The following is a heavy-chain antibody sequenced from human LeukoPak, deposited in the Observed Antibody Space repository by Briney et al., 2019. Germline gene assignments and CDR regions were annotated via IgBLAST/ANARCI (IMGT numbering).Heavy chain of an antibody. J-gene: IGHJ4*02. CDR3: AKNYYYGSGTQGYYFDY. CDR2: ISYDGSNK. Sequence: PGGSLRLSCAASGFTFSSYGMHCVRQAPGKGLEWVAVISYDGSNKYYADSVKGRFTISRDNSKNTLYLQMNSLRAEDTAVYYCAKNYYYGSGTQGYYFDYWGQGTLVTVSS. CDR1: GFTFSSYG. D-gene: IGHD3-10*01. V-gene: IGHV3-30*18.